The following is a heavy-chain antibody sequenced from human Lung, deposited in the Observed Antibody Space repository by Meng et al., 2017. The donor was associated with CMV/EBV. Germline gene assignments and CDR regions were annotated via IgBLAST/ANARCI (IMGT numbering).Heavy chain of an antibody. CDR2: IPHRGSS. D-gene: IGHD3-10*01. V-gene: IGHV4-4*02. CDR1: GASITNHNW. CDR3: LRRSGGSV. J-gene: IGHJ1*01. Sequence: QVQLRGSGPALVKPSATLSLTSAVSGASITNHNWWAWVRQPPGKGLEWIGEIPHRGSSAYNPSLKSRVSMSIDKSKNQFSLKLTSVTAADTAVYHCLRRSGGSVWGQGTLVTVSS.